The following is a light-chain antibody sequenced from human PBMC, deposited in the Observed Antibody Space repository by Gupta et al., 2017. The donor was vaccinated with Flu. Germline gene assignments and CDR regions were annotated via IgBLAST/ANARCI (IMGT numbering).Light chain of an antibody. Sequence: TLSLSHWERATLSCRASQTVSSSCIAWYQQQPGEAPRILINGATSRAAGIPERFIGSGCWTDFTPTISSGEAADFAVYYCQQHVGSSPFTFGQGTTLEIK. V-gene: IGKV3-20*01. CDR3: QQHVGSSPFT. CDR2: GAT. CDR1: QTVSSSC. J-gene: IGKJ2*01.